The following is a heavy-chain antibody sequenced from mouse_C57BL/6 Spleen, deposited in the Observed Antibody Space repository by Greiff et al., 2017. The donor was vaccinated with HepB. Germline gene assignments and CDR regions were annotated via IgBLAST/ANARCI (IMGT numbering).Heavy chain of an antibody. Sequence: VQLQQSGAELMKPGASVKLSCKATGYTFTGYWIEWVKQRPGHGLEWIGEILPGSGNTNYNEKFKGKATFTADTSSNTAYMQLSSLTTEDSAIYYCARRTGKNYFDYWGQGTTLTVSS. J-gene: IGHJ2*01. CDR1: GYTFTGYW. CDR2: ILPGSGNT. V-gene: IGHV1-9*01. D-gene: IGHD4-1*01. CDR3: ARRTGKNYFDY.